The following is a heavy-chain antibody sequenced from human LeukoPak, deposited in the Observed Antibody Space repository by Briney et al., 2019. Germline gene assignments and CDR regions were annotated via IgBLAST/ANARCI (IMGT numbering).Heavy chain of an antibody. Sequence: SETLSLTCTVSGGSISSGSYYWSWIRQPPGKGLEWIGYIYYSGSTNYNPSLKSRVTISVDTSKNQFSLKLSSVTAADTAVYYCARDGAHKNHYYSYYYMDVWGKGTTVTVSS. V-gene: IGHV4-61*01. CDR1: GGSISSGSYY. CDR3: ARDGAHKNHYYSYYYMDV. D-gene: IGHD3-16*01. CDR2: IYYSGST. J-gene: IGHJ6*03.